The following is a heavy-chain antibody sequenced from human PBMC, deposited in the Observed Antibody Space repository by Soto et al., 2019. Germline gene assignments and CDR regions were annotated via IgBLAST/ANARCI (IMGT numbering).Heavy chain of an antibody. CDR2: IIPIFGTA. Sequence: QVQLVQSGAEVKKPGSSVKVSCKASGGTFSSYAISWVRQAPGQGLEWMGGIIPIFGTADYAQKFQGRVTITADESTSTAYMELSSLRSEHTAVYYCARHPVSGSYAYYYGMDVWGQGTTVTVSS. D-gene: IGHD1-26*01. V-gene: IGHV1-69*12. J-gene: IGHJ6*02. CDR1: GGTFSSYA. CDR3: ARHPVSGSYAYYYGMDV.